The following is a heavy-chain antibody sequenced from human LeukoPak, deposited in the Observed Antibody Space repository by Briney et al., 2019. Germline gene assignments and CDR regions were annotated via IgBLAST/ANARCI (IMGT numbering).Heavy chain of an antibody. V-gene: IGHV3-64*01. CDR1: GFTFSDCA. D-gene: IGHD3-3*01. CDR3: ARSPGPDPAWSYFDY. CDR2: ISSSGGST. Sequence: GGSLRLSCAASGFTFSDCAMHWVRQAPGKGPEYFSSISSSGGSTYYASSVKGRFTISRDNSRNTLDLQMGSLRAEDMAVYYCARSPGPDPAWSYFDYCGQGTLVTVSS. J-gene: IGHJ4*02.